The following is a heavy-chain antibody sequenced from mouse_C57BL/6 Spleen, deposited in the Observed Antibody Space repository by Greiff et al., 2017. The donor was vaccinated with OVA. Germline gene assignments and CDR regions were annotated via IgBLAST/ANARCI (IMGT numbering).Heavy chain of an antibody. CDR2: IYPGAGDT. Sequence: QVQLQQSGAELVKPGASVKISCKASGYAFSSYWMNWVQQRPGKGLEWIGQIYPGAGDTNYNGKFKGKATLTADKSSSTAYMQLSSLTSEDSAVYFCARRAVGFAYWGQGTLVTVSA. V-gene: IGHV1-80*01. D-gene: IGHD1-1*01. CDR3: ARRAVGFAY. J-gene: IGHJ3*01. CDR1: GYAFSSYW.